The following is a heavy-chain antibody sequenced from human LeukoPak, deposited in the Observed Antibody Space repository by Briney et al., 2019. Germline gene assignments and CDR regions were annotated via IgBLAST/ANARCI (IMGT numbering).Heavy chain of an antibody. CDR3: AKDRCSNGIGCLYYYMDV. CDR1: GFTLSSYA. Sequence: GGSLRLSCAASGFTLSSYAMSWVRQGPGKGLEWVSAISVSGNTYHADSVKGRFTISRDNSKNMLNLQMNSLRAEDTAVYYCAKDRCSNGIGCLYYYMDVWGKGSTVTIYS. CDR2: ISVSGNT. D-gene: IGHD2-8*01. J-gene: IGHJ6*03. V-gene: IGHV3-23*01.